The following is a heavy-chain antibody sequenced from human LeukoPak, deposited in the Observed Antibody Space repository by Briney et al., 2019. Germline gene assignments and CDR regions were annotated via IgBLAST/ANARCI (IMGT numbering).Heavy chain of an antibody. CDR1: GYTFTDYY. J-gene: IGHJ4*02. CDR3: EMSPRVVPAAMRDFDY. V-gene: IGHV1-69-2*01. Sequence: ASVKISCKVSGYTFTDYYMHWVQQAPGEGLEWMGLVDPEDGETIYAEKFQGRVTITADTSTDTAYMELSSLRSEDTAVYYCEMSPRVVPAAMRDFDYWGQGTLVTVSS. D-gene: IGHD2-2*01. CDR2: VDPEDGET.